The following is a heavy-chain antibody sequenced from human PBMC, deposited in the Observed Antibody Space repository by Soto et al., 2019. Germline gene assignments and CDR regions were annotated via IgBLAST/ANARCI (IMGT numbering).Heavy chain of an antibody. V-gene: IGHV4-59*01. CDR3: ARELRGDAFDI. J-gene: IGHJ3*02. D-gene: IGHD3-10*01. Sequence: SETLSLTCTVSGGSISSYYWSWIRQPPGKGLEWIGYIYYSGSTNYNPSLKSRVTISVDTSKNQFSLKLSSVTAADTAVYYCARELRGDAFDIWGQGTMVTVSS. CDR1: GGSISSYY. CDR2: IYYSGST.